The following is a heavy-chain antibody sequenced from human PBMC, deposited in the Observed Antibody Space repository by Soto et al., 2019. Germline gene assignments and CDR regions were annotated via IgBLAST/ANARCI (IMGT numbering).Heavy chain of an antibody. Sequence: PSETLSLSCAVYGGSFSGYYWSWIRQPPGKGLEWIGEINHSGSTNYNPSLKSRVTISVDTSKNQFSLKLSSVTAADTAVYYCARDTMTTSLPDYWGQGTLVTVSS. CDR3: ARDTMTTSLPDY. D-gene: IGHD4-17*01. CDR2: INHSGST. CDR1: GGSFSGYY. J-gene: IGHJ4*02. V-gene: IGHV4-34*01.